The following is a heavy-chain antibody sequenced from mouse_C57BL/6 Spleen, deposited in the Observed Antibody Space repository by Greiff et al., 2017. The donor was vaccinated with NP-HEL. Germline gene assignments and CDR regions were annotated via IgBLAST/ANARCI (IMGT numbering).Heavy chain of an antibody. CDR1: GYTFTDYN. CDR3: ARGAGTTWDTCFAY. Sequence: VQLKESGPELVKPGASVKMSCKASGYTFTDYNMHWVKQSHGKSLEWIGYINPNNGGTSYNQKFKGKATLTVNKSSSTAYMEHRSLTSEDSAVYYCARGAGTTWDTCFAYWGQGTLVTVSS. J-gene: IGHJ3*01. D-gene: IGHD4-1*01. V-gene: IGHV1-22*01. CDR2: INPNNGGT.